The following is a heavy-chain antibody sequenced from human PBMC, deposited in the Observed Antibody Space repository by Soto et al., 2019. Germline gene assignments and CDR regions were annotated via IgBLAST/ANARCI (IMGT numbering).Heavy chain of an antibody. V-gene: IGHV4-39*01. CDR3: ARYGEGYCSGGSCYEGGYFDY. Sequence: TSETLSLTCTVSGGSISSSSYYSGWIRQPPGKGMEWIGSIYYSGSTYYNPSLKSRVTISVDTSKNQFSLKLSSVTAADTAVYYCARYGEGYCSGGSCYEGGYFDYWGQGTLVTVSS. D-gene: IGHD2-15*01. CDR1: GGSISSSSYY. J-gene: IGHJ4*02. CDR2: IYYSGST.